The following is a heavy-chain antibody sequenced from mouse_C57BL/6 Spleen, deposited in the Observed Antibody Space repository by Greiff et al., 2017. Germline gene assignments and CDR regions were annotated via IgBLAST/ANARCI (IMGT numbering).Heavy chain of an antibody. CDR3: GREGNYYVRPFDY. J-gene: IGHJ2*01. V-gene: IGHV1-82*01. D-gene: IGHD1-1*01. CDR1: GYAFSSSW. Sequence: QVQLQQSGPELVKPGASVKISCKASGYAFSSSWMNWVKQRPGKGLEWIGRIYPGDGGTNYNGKFKGKATLTADKSSSTAYMQLSSLTSEDSAVXFGGREGNYYVRPFDYWGQGTTLTVSS. CDR2: IYPGDGGT.